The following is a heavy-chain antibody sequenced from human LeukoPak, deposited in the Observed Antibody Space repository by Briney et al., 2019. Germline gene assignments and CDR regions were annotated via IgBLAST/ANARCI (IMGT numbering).Heavy chain of an antibody. J-gene: IGHJ6*02. CDR1: EYTFTDYF. D-gene: IGHD3-22*01. CDR2: INPNSGGT. Sequence: ASVKVSCKTSEYTFTDYFVHWVRQAPGQGLEWMGWINPNSGGTEYAQKFLGRVTMTRDTSISTAYMELSRLRSDDTAVYFCAREYYYDSSGYSVDYYYYGMDVWGQGTTVTVSS. V-gene: IGHV1-2*02. CDR3: AREYYYDSSGYSVDYYYYGMDV.